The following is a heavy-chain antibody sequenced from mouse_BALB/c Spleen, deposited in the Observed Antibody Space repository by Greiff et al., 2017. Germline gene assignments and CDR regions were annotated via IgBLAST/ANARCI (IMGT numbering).Heavy chain of an antibody. CDR1: GYSFTGYY. J-gene: IGHJ1*01. Sequence: EVQLLQSGPDLVKPAASVSISCNVSGYSFTGYYMHWVQQSHGKSLEWIGRVNPNNGGTSYNQKFKVKAILTVDKSSSTAYMLLRSLTSEDSAIYYCARSYYGSSYWCFDVWGAGTTVTVSA. CDR2: VNPNNGGT. CDR3: ARSYYGSSYWCFDV. V-gene: IGHV1-26*01. D-gene: IGHD1-1*01.